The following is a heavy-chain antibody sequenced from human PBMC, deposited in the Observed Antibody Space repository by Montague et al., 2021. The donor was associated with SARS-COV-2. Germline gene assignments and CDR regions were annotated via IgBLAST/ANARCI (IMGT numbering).Heavy chain of an antibody. V-gene: IGHV4-59*13. CDR2: MYYSGST. J-gene: IGHJ4*02. CDR1: GGSISSYY. CDR3: ARDFDY. Sequence: SETLSLTCTVSGGSISSYYWSWIRQPPGKGLEWIGYMYYSGSTNYNPSLKSRVTLSVDTSKNQFPLKLSSVTAADTAVYYCARDFDYWGQGTRVTVSS.